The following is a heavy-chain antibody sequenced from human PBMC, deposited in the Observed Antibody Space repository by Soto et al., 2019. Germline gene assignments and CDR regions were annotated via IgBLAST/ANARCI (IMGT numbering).Heavy chain of an antibody. D-gene: IGHD6-19*01. V-gene: IGHV3-23*01. CDR3: AKVRVAVAGVVPRFDY. CDR1: GFNFPGYA. J-gene: IGHJ4*02. Sequence: GGSLRLSCAASGFNFPGYAMYWVRQAPGKGPECVSGISSSGHNTYSADSVKGRFTISRDNSQNTLYLEINSLRAEDTAVYYCAKVRVAVAGVVPRFDYWGQGTVVTVSS. CDR2: ISSSGHNT.